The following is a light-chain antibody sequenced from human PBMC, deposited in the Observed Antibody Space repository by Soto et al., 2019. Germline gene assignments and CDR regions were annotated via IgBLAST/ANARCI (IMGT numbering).Light chain of an antibody. Sequence: EIVMTQSPATLSVSPGERATLSCRASQSVSSKLAWYQQKPGQAPRLLIYGASTRATGIPARFSGSGSGTEFTLTISSLQSEDFAVYYCQQDNKWYTFGQGTKLEIK. CDR3: QQDNKWYT. J-gene: IGKJ2*01. CDR2: GAS. V-gene: IGKV3-15*01. CDR1: QSVSSK.